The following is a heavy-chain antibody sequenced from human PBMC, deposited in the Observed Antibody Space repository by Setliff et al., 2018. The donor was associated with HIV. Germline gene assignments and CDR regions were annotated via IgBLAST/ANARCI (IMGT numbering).Heavy chain of an antibody. D-gene: IGHD3-10*01. CDR2: MYYSGST. CDR1: GYSVTYGYN. CDR3: MGEGDKMIRGNSWSDY. J-gene: IGHJ4*02. V-gene: IGHV4-38-2*02. Sequence: SETLSLTCAGAGYSVTYGYNWGWIRQPPGKGLEWIGSMYYSGSTSYNPSLKSRVTISVDTSKNQLSLKLTSVAAADTALYYCMGEGDKMIRGNSWSDYWGQGTLVTVSS.